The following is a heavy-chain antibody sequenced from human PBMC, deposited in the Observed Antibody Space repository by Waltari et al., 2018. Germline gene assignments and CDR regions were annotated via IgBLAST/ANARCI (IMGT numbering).Heavy chain of an antibody. J-gene: IGHJ6*02. D-gene: IGHD7-27*01. CDR2: IYTSGST. V-gene: IGHV4-61*09. Sequence: QVQLQESGPGLVKPSQTLSLSCTVSGGSISSGSYYWSWIRQPAGKGLEWIGYIYTSGSTNSNPSRKSRVTISVDTSKNQFSLKLSSVTAADTAVYYCARDGLGYYYYGMDVWGQGTTVTVSS. CDR1: GGSISSGSYY. CDR3: ARDGLGYYYYGMDV.